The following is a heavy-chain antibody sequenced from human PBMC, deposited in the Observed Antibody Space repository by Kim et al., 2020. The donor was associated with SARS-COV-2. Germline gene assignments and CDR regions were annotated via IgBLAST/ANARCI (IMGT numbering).Heavy chain of an antibody. J-gene: IGHJ4*02. D-gene: IGHD3-3*01. Sequence: YADPVKGRVTISRDNSQNTVYLVTTNLRAEDTAIYYCAQIHLYDFWSHADYWGQGTLVTVSS. CDR3: AQIHLYDFWSHADY. V-gene: IGHV3-23*05.